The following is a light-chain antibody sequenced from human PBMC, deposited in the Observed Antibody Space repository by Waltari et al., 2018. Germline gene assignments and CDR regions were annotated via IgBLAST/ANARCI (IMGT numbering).Light chain of an antibody. CDR2: EDV. J-gene: IGLJ2*01. CDR3: YSTDSSGNVQV. V-gene: IGLV3-10*01. CDR1: ALPKKY. Sequence: SYELTQPPSVSVSPGQTARITCSGDALPKKYAYWYQQKSGPAAVQVSYEDVKRPSGIPERFSGSSSGTMVTLTISGAQVEDEADYYCYSTDSSGNVQVFGGGTKLTVL.